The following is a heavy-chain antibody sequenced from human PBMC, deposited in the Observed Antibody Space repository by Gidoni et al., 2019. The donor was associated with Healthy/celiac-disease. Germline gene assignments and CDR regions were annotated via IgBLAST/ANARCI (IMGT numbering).Heavy chain of an antibody. J-gene: IGHJ4*02. CDR3: ARGRGTGGGSRFDY. CDR1: GFTFSSYG. CDR2: INNDGSST. Sequence: EVQLVESGGGLVQPGGSLRLSCAASGFTFSSYGRHWVRQVPGKGLVWVSRINNDGSSTSYEDFVKGRFIISRDNAKNTLYLQMNSLTAEDTAVYYCARGRGTGGGSRFDYWGQGTLVTVSS. V-gene: IGHV3-74*01. D-gene: IGHD3-16*01.